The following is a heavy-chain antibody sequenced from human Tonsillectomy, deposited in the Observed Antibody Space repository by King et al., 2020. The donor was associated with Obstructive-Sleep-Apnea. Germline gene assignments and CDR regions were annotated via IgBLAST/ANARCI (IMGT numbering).Heavy chain of an antibody. Sequence: VQLVESGGGLVQPGGSLRLSCAASGFTVSSNYMSWVRQAPGKGLEWVSIIYSGGSTYYANSVKGRFTISRDNSKNTRYLQMNSLRAGDTAVYYCASSHSSGWYSFDFWGQGTLVTVSS. J-gene: IGHJ4*02. CDR1: GFTVSSNY. D-gene: IGHD6-19*01. V-gene: IGHV3-66*01. CDR3: ASSHSSGWYSFDF. CDR2: IYSGGST.